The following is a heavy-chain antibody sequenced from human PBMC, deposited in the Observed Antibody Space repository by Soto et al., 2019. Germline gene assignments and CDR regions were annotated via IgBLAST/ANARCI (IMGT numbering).Heavy chain of an antibody. V-gene: IGHV1-69*13. D-gene: IGHD1-20*01. CDR3: ARGGKGPKYNWTNVDYYYGMYV. CDR2: IIPIFGTA. J-gene: IGHJ6*02. CDR1: GGTFSSYA. Sequence: SVKVSCKASGGTFSSYAISWVRQAPGQGLEWMGGIIPIFGTANYAQKFQGRVTITADESTSTAYMELSSLRSEDTAVYYCARGGKGPKYNWTNVDYYYGMYVWGQGTTVTVSS.